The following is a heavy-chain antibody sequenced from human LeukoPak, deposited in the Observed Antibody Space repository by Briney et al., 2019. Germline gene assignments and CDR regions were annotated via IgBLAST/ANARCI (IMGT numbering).Heavy chain of an antibody. CDR2: IYHSGST. Sequence: TSQTLSLTCAVSGGSISSGGYSWSWIRQPPGKGLEWIGYIYHSGSTYYNPSLKSRVTISVDRSKNQFSLKLSSVTAADTAVYYCARGGLGVFAFDIWGQGTMVTVSS. D-gene: IGHD2-8*01. CDR3: ARGGLGVFAFDI. CDR1: GGSISSGGYS. V-gene: IGHV4-30-2*01. J-gene: IGHJ3*02.